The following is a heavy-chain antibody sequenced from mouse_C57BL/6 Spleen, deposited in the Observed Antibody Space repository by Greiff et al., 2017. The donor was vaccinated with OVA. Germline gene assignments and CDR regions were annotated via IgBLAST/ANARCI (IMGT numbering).Heavy chain of an antibody. V-gene: IGHV1-53*01. CDR1: GYTFTSYW. CDR3: AREEDYYGSSYLAY. D-gene: IGHD1-1*01. Sequence: QVHVKQPGTELVKPGASVKLSCKASGYTFTSYWMHWVKQRPGQGLEWIGNINPSNGGTNYNEKFKSKATLTVDKSSSTAYMQLSSLTSEDSAVYYCAREEDYYGSSYLAYWGQGTLVTVSA. CDR2: INPSNGGT. J-gene: IGHJ3*01.